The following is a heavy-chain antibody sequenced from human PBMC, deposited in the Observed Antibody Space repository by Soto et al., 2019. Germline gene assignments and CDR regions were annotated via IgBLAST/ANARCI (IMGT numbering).Heavy chain of an antibody. CDR1: GFTFSSYS. D-gene: IGHD3-16*02. V-gene: IGHV3-21*01. Sequence: GGSLRLSCAASGFTFSSYSMNWVRQAPGKGLEWVSSISSSSSYIYYADSVKGRFTISRDNAKKSLYLQMNSLRAEDTAVYYCARDQEYYDYVWGSYRLTYYFDYWGQGTLVTVSS. CDR2: ISSSSSYI. J-gene: IGHJ4*02. CDR3: ARDQEYYDYVWGSYRLTYYFDY.